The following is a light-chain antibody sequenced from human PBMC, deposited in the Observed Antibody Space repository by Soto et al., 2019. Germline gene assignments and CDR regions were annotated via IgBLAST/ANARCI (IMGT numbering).Light chain of an antibody. CDR2: GAS. CDR1: QSVSNN. Sequence: DIVLTQSPGTLSLSPGERATLSCSASQSVSNNYLAWYQQKPGQAPRLLIYGASTRATGIPARFSGSGSGTEFTLTISSLQSEEFAVYYCQQYNNWPWTVGQGTKVDIK. CDR3: QQYNNWPWT. V-gene: IGKV3-15*01. J-gene: IGKJ1*01.